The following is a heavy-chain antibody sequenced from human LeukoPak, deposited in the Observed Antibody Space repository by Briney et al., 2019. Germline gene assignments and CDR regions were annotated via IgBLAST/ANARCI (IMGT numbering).Heavy chain of an antibody. CDR3: AREASFGYYDFWSGYYTYSTEAYYYYMDV. CDR2: ISSSSSYI. Sequence: GGSLRLSCAASGFTFSSYNMNWVRQAPGKGLEWVSSISSSSSYIYYADSVKGRFTISRDNAKNSLYLQMNSLRAEDTAVYYCAREASFGYYDFWSGYYTYSTEAYYYYMDVWGKGTTVTVSS. V-gene: IGHV3-21*01. D-gene: IGHD3-3*01. J-gene: IGHJ6*03. CDR1: GFTFSSYN.